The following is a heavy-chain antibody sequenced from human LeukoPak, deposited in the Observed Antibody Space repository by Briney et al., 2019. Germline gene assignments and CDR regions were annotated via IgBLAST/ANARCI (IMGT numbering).Heavy chain of an antibody. D-gene: IGHD3-9*01. CDR1: GGSISSGSYY. CDR2: IYTSGST. J-gene: IGHJ4*02. Sequence: PPQTLSLTCTVSGGSISSGSYYWSWIRQPAGKGLEWIGRIYTSGSTNYNPSLKSRVTISVDTSKNQFSLKLSSVTAADTAVYYCARATGYYNVYWGQGTLVTVSS. V-gene: IGHV4-61*02. CDR3: ARATGYYNVY.